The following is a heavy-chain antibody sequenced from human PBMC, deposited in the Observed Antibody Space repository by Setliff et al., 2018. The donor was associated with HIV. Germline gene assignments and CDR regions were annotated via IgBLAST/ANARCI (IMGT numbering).Heavy chain of an antibody. D-gene: IGHD6-19*01. CDR3: ATRPVAGNVWKAHYYGMDV. V-gene: IGHV1-69*13. CDR2: SIPFFHSQ. J-gene: IGHJ6*02. CDR1: GGTFSSYA. Sequence: SVKVSCKAFGGTFSSYAFSWVREAPGQGLEWMGGSIPFFHSQNYAQRFQGRLTITADEFTTKAYMELGSLTPEDTAIYFCATRPVAGNVWKAHYYGMDVWGQGTTVTVSS.